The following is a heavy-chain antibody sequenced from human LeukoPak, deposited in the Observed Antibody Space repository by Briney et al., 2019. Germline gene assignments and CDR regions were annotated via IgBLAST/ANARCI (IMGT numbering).Heavy chain of an antibody. D-gene: IGHD2-15*01. Sequence: SETLSLTCTVSAYSISSDDDWGWIRQSPGKGLEWIGSVYHSGSTYYNPSLKSRVTISVDTSKNQFSLKLRSVTAADTAVYYCARAPVTSCRGAFCYPFDYWGPGILVTVSS. CDR3: ARAPVTSCRGAFCYPFDY. CDR2: VYHSGST. CDR1: AYSISSDDD. J-gene: IGHJ4*02. V-gene: IGHV4-38-2*02.